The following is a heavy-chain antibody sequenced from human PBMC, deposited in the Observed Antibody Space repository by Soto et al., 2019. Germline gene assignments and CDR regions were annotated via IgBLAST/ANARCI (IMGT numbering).Heavy chain of an antibody. V-gene: IGHV1-2*02. CDR3: ARGVGGWELIDY. J-gene: IGHJ4*02. D-gene: IGHD1-26*01. Sequence: ASVKVSCKASGYTFTGSYMHWVRQAPGQGLEWMGWINPNNGRTNYAQKFQGRVTVTTDTSISTAYMELSRLISDDTAVYYCARGVGGWELIDYRGQGTLVTVSS. CDR1: GYTFTGSY. CDR2: INPNNGRT.